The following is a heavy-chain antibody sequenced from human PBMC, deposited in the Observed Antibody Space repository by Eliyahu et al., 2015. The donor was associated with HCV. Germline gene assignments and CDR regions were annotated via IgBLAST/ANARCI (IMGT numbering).Heavy chain of an antibody. CDR2: IWYDGSYK. Sequence: QVQLLESGGGVVQPGRSLRLSCAASGFTFSSYGMHWVRQAPGKGLEWVGLIWYDGSYKNYADSVKGRFTVSRDNSKNTLYLQMNSLRAEDTAVYYCARSESGDYPNFDYWGQGTLVTVSS. D-gene: IGHD4-17*01. CDR1: GFTFSSYG. CDR3: ARSESGDYPNFDY. V-gene: IGHV3-33*01. J-gene: IGHJ4*02.